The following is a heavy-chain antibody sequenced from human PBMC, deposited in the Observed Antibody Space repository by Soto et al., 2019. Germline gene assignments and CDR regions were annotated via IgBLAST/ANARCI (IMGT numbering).Heavy chain of an antibody. CDR1: GDSVSSNSAA. V-gene: IGHV6-1*01. CDR2: TYYRSKWYN. Sequence: SQTLSLTCAISGDSVSSNSAAWNLIRQSPSRGLEWLGRTYYRSKWYNDYAVSVKSRITINPDTSKNQFSLQLNSVTPEDTAVYYCAREYYYDSSGYPGSFDYWGQGTLVTVSS. CDR3: AREYYYDSSGYPGSFDY. D-gene: IGHD3-22*01. J-gene: IGHJ4*02.